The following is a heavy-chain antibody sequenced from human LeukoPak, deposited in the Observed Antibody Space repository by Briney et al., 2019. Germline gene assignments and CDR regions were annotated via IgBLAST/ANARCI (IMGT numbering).Heavy chain of an antibody. CDR1: GFTFSSYG. Sequence: QPGGSLRLSCAASGFTFSSYGMHWVRQAPGKGLEWVAVIWYDGSNKYYADSVKGRFTISRDNSKNTLYLQMNSLRAEDTAVYYCAKTTRYYGMDVWGQGTTVTVSS. CDR3: AKTTRYYGMDV. V-gene: IGHV3-30*02. CDR2: IWYDGSNK. D-gene: IGHD2-2*01. J-gene: IGHJ6*02.